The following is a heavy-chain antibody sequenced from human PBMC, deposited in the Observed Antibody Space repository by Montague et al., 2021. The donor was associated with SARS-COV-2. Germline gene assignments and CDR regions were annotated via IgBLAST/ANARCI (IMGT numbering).Heavy chain of an antibody. CDR2: TYYRSCWRS. CDR3: ASEFYVDHWAFDV. CDR1: GDSVSSTGAA. Sequence: CAISGDSVSSTGAAWNWIRQSPSRGLEWLGRTYYRSCWRSQYAVSVESRITINGDTSKNQFSLQLNSVTPDDTAVYYCASEFYVDHWAFDVWGQGTTVTVSS. V-gene: IGHV6-1*01. J-gene: IGHJ3*01. D-gene: IGHD5-12*01.